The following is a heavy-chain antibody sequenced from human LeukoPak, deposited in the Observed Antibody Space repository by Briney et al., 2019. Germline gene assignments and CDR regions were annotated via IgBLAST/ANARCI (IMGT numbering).Heavy chain of an antibody. D-gene: IGHD2-2*01. CDR3: ARVGSCSSTSCRDY. J-gene: IGHJ4*02. V-gene: IGHV4-61*02. CDR1: GYSISSGYY. CDR2: IFASGST. Sequence: KPSETLSLTCAVSGYSISSGYYWSWIRQPAGKGLEWIGRIFASGSTNYNPSLKSRVTISIDTSKTQFSLNLISVTAADTAVYYCARVGSCSSTSCRDYWGQGTLVTVSS.